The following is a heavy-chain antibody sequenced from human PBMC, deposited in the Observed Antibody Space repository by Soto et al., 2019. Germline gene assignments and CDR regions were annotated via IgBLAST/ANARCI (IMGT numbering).Heavy chain of an antibody. D-gene: IGHD3-22*01. CDR1: GGTFSSYA. J-gene: IGHJ5*02. V-gene: IGHV1-69*12. CDR3: ARDRGPSSGYYPYWFDP. CDR2: IIPIFGTA. Sequence: QVHLVQSGAEVKKPGSSVKVSCKASGGTFSSYAISWVRQAPGQGLEWMGEIIPIFGTANYSQKFQGRVTITADESTRTAYMELSSLSSEDTAVYYCARDRGPSSGYYPYWFDPWGQGTLVTFSS.